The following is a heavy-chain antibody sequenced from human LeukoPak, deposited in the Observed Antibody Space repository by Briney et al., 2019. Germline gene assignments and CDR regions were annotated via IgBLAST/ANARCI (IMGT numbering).Heavy chain of an antibody. J-gene: IGHJ3*02. CDR3: ARAPGSGPLNTRWSGPFDI. V-gene: IGHV3-21*01. CDR2: ISSTSDDI. CDR1: GVSFSNHT. D-gene: IGHD3-3*01. Sequence: PGGSLRLSCAASGVSFSNHTMNWVRQAPGGGLQWLSCISSTSDDIYYADSVKGRFTISRDNAQNSLYLQMNNLRAEDTAVYYCARAPGSGPLNTRWSGPFDIWGQGTMVTV.